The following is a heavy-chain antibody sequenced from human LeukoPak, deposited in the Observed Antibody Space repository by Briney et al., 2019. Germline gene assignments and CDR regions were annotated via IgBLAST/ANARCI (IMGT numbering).Heavy chain of an antibody. V-gene: IGHV3-23*01. CDR1: GFTFSSSA. CDR2: ISDSGGST. D-gene: IGHD3-10*01. CDR3: AKVLYGNWGGLDI. J-gene: IGHJ3*02. Sequence: GGSLRLSCAASGFTFSSSAVSWVRQAPGKGLEWVSTISDSGGSTYYADSVKGRFTISRDNSKNTLYLQMNSLRAEDTALYYCAKVLYGNWGGLDIWGQGTMVPVSS.